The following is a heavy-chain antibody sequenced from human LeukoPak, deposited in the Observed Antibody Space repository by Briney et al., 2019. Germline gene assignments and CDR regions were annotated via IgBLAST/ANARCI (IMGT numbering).Heavy chain of an antibody. D-gene: IGHD3-10*01. J-gene: IGHJ4*02. V-gene: IGHV4-34*10. Sequence: PSETLSLTCAVYGGSFSGYYWSWIRQPPGKGLEWIGEISRSGTTNCDPSLKSRISMSIDTSRSQFSLKLSSVTAADTAVYYCARVRTMVRGVKHPYYFDYWGQGTLVTVSS. CDR3: ARVRTMVRGVKHPYYFDY. CDR1: GGSFSGYY. CDR2: ISRSGTT.